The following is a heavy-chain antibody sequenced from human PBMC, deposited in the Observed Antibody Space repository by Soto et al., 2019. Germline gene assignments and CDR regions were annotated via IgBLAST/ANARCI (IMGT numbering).Heavy chain of an antibody. D-gene: IGHD3-22*01. CDR1: GFTFSSYA. J-gene: IGHJ4*02. Sequence: EVLLLESGGGLTQPGGSLRLACAASGFTFSSYAMSWVRQAPPQGLEWVSSISTRGGRTRYADPVKGRFSISRDNSANAVYLDMDNLRAEDTGIYYCAKEFYYDASGQYSDLYFDSWGQGALVTVSS. CDR2: ISTRGGRT. V-gene: IGHV3-23*01. CDR3: AKEFYYDASGQYSDLYFDS.